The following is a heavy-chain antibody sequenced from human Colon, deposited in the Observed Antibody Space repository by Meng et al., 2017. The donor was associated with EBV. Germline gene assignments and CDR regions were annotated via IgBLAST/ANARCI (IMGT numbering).Heavy chain of an antibody. D-gene: IGHD3-16*01. V-gene: IGHV4-39*07. CDR2: INSNWNT. CDR3: VRVRGDFDY. CDR1: RDSVRDTNHF. Sequence: QLQLLESGPGLVQPSETLSLTCIVSRDSVRDTNHFWGWVRQAPGKGLEWVGSINSNWNTYSNPSLTSRVTMSLDTSKNQFSLKLSSVTAADTAVYYCVRVRGDFDYWGQGTLVTVSS. J-gene: IGHJ4*02.